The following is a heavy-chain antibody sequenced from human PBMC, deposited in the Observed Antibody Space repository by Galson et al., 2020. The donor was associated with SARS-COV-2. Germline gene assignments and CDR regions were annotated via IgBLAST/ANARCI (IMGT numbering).Heavy chain of an antibody. J-gene: IGHJ4*02. Sequence: ASVKVSCKASGYTFTSYYIHWVRQAPGQGLEWMGIINPCGGGTTYAQKFQGRVTMTRDTSTSTVYMELSSLRSEDTAVYYCARDSQGGNDYNYLLFWGQGTLVTVSS. CDR1: GYTFTSYY. CDR3: ARDSQGGNDYNYLLF. V-gene: IGHV1-46*01. CDR2: INPCGGGT. D-gene: IGHD4-4*01.